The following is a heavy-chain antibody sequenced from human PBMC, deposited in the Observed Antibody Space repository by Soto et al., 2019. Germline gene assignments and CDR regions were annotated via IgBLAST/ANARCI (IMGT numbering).Heavy chain of an antibody. CDR1: GGSFSGYE. V-gene: IGHV4-34*01. CDR2: INPSGST. D-gene: IGHD1-26*01. CDR3: ERGRLWRSYYGSYYYGMDV. Sequence: SETLSLTCVVYGGSFSGYEWSCIRQPAGKGLEWIGDINPSGSTNYNPSLKSLVTVSVATSKNQFSLKLSSVTDAETDVYYCERGRLWRSYYGSYYYGMDVWCQGTTAT. J-gene: IGHJ6*02.